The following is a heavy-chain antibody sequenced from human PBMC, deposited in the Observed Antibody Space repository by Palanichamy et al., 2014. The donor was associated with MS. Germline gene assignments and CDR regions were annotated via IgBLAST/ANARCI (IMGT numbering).Heavy chain of an antibody. D-gene: IGHD1-26*01. CDR3: AHISGTYLNDAFDI. V-gene: IGHV2-5*01. CDR1: GFSLTTNGVG. J-gene: IGHJ3*02. Sequence: QFTLRESGPTLVKPTQTLTLTCTFSGFSLTTNGVGVGWIRQPPGKALEWLALIYWNDDKRYSPSLKSRLTVTKGTSTNQVVLTMTNMDPVDTATYYCAHISGTYLNDAFDIWGQGTTVTVSS. CDR2: IYWNDDK.